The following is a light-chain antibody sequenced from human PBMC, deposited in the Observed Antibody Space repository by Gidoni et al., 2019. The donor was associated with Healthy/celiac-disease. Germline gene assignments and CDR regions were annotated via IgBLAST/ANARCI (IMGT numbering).Light chain of an antibody. Sequence: SSALTQDPAVSVALGQTVRITCQGDSLRSYYASWYQQKPGQAPVLVIYGKNNRPSGIPDRFSVSSSGNTASLTITGAQAEDEADYYCNSRDSSGNRVFGGGTKLTVL. CDR2: GKN. J-gene: IGLJ3*02. CDR3: NSRDSSGNRV. CDR1: SLRSYY. V-gene: IGLV3-19*01.